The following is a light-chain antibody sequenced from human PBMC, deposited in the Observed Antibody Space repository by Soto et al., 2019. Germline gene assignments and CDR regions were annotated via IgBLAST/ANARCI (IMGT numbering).Light chain of an antibody. Sequence: EIVLTQSPGTLSLSPGERATLSCRASQSVSSSHLAWYQQKPGQAPRLLISGASSRATGIPDRFTGSGSGTDFTLTISRLEPEDFAVYYCQQFSSYPLTFGGGTKVEIK. J-gene: IGKJ4*01. V-gene: IGKV3-20*01. CDR3: QQFSSYPLT. CDR1: QSVSSSH. CDR2: GAS.